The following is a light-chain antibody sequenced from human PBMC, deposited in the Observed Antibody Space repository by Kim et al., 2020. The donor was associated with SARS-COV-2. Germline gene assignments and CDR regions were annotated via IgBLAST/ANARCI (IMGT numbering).Light chain of an antibody. V-gene: IGLV4-69*01. Sequence: QLVLTQSPSASASLGASVKLTCTLSSGHSRNAIAWHQQQPERGPRYLMKLNSDGSHTKGDGIPDRFSGSSSGAERYLTISSLQSEDEADYYCQTWDTGIHGFCGGTQLTVL. CDR1: SGHSRNA. J-gene: IGLJ3*02. CDR2: LNSDGSH. CDR3: QTWDTGIHG.